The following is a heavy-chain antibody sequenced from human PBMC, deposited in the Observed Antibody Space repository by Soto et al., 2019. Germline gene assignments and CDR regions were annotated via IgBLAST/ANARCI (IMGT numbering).Heavy chain of an antibody. J-gene: IGHJ6*02. V-gene: IGHV5-51*01. Sequence: PVESLKISCKGSGYNFDTYWICWVLQMPVKGLEWMGIFYPGDSQIKYSPSFQGQISISVDKSISTAYLQWSSLKASDTAMYYCARSKYSTNWSHGIDVWGQGTTVTVSS. CDR2: FYPGDSQI. CDR1: GYNFDTYW. D-gene: IGHD3-3*01. CDR3: ARSKYSTNWSHGIDV.